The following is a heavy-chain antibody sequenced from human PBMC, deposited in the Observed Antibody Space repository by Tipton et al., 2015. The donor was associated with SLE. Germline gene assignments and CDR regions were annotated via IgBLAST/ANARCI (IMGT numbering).Heavy chain of an antibody. CDR2: IYYSGST. D-gene: IGHD6-13*01. V-gene: IGHV4-39*07. CDR3: ASSNGCSSSWYGPYNWFDP. CDR1: GGSISSSSYY. J-gene: IGHJ5*02. Sequence: LRLSCTVSGGSISSSSYYWGWIRQPPGKGLEWIGSIYYSGSTYYNPSLKSRVTISVDTSKNQFSLKLSSVTAADTAVYYCASSNGCSSSWYGPYNWFDPWGQGTLVTVSS.